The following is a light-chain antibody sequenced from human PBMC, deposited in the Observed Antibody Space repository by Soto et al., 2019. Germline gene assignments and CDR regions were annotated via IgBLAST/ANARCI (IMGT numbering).Light chain of an antibody. CDR1: QSVSSIY. CDR2: GAS. V-gene: IGKV3-20*01. CDR3: QQYGSSPIFT. Sequence: EIVLTQSPGTLSLSPGERATLSCRASQSVSSIYLAWYQQKPGQAPRLLIYGASSRVTGIPDRFSGSGSGTDFTLTISRLEPEDFEVYYCQQYGSSPIFTFDPGTKVDI. J-gene: IGKJ3*01.